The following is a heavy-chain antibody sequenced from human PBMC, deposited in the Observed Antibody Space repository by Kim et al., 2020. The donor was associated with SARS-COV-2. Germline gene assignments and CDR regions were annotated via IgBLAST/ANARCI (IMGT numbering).Heavy chain of an antibody. V-gene: IGHV3-74*01. J-gene: IGHJ6*02. CDR1: GFTFSSYR. CDR2: INSDGSST. D-gene: IGHD3-22*01. Sequence: GGSLRLSCAASGFTFSSYRMHWVRQAPGKGLVWVSRINSDGSSTSYADSVKGRFTISRDNAKNTLYLQMNSLRAEDTAVYYCARVGRNYYDSSGYYHGGRYYYGMDVWGQGTTVTVSS. CDR3: ARVGRNYYDSSGYYHGGRYYYGMDV.